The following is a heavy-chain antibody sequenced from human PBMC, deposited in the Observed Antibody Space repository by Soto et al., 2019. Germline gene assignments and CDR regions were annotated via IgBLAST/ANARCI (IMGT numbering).Heavy chain of an antibody. CDR3: ARVRITIFGVVLAFDI. CDR1: GYTFTSYS. Sequence: ASVKVSCKASGYTFTSYSMHWVRQAPGQRLEWMGWINAGNGNTKYSQKFQGRVTITRDTSASTAYMELSSLRSEDTAVYYCARVRITIFGVVLAFDIWGQGTMVTVS. V-gene: IGHV1-3*01. CDR2: INAGNGNT. J-gene: IGHJ3*02. D-gene: IGHD3-3*01.